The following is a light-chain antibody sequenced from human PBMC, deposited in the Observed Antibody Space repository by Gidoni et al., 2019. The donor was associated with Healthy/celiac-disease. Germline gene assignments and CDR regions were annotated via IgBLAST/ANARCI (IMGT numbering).Light chain of an antibody. V-gene: IGKV1-5*03. CDR2: KAS. CDR3: QQYNSYSPKWT. J-gene: IGKJ1*01. Sequence: DIQMTQSPSTLSASVGDRVTITCRANQSISSWLAWYQQKPGKAPKLLIYKASSLESGVPSRFSGSGSGTEFTLTISSLQPDDFATYYCQQYNSYSPKWTFGQGTKVEIK. CDR1: QSISSW.